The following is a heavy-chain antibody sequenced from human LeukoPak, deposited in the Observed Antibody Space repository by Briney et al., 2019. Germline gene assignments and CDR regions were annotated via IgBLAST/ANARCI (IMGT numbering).Heavy chain of an antibody. J-gene: IGHJ5*02. D-gene: IGHD2-15*01. CDR1: GGTFSSYA. CDR2: IIPIFGTA. V-gene: IGHV1-69*13. Sequence: GASVKVSCKASGGTFSSYAISWVRQAPGQGLEWMGGIIPIFGTANYAQKFQGRVTITADESTSTAYMELSSLRSEDTVVYYCARGYCSGGSCYSLNWFDPWGQGTLVAVSS. CDR3: ARGYCSGGSCYSLNWFDP.